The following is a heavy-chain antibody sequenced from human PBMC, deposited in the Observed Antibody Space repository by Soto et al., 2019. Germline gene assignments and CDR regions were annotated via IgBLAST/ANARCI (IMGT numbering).Heavy chain of an antibody. CDR1: GYTFTGYY. CDR2: INPNSGGT. Sequence: ASLKVSCKASGYTFTGYYMHWVRQATGQGLERMGWINPNSGGTNYAQKFQGRVTMTRDTSISTAYMELSSLRSDDTAVYYCARDQIPFKYYDSSGYYPFDYWGQGTLVTVSS. V-gene: IGHV1-2*02. CDR3: ARDQIPFKYYDSSGYYPFDY. D-gene: IGHD3-22*01. J-gene: IGHJ4*02.